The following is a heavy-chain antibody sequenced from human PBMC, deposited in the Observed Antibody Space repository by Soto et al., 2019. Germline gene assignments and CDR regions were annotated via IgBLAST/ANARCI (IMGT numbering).Heavy chain of an antibody. CDR1: GFTFSSYW. CDR2: IKQDGSEK. J-gene: IGHJ4*02. V-gene: IGHV3-7*03. D-gene: IGHD4-4*01. Sequence: PGGSLSLSCAASGFTFSSYWMSWVRQAPGKGLEWVANIKQDGSEKYYVDAVKGRFTISRDNAKNSLYLQMNSLRAEDTAVYYCARMDYSKPFYYFDYWGQGTLVTVSS. CDR3: ARMDYSKPFYYFDY.